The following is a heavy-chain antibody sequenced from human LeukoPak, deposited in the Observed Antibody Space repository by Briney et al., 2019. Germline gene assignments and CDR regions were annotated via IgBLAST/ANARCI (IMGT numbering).Heavy chain of an antibody. V-gene: IGHV4-59*01. D-gene: IGHD1-14*01. CDR1: GGSISSYY. Sequence: PSETLSLTCTVSGGSISSYYWSWIRQPPGKGLEWIGYIYYSGSTNYNPSLKSRVTISVDTSKNQFSLKLSSVTAADTAVYYCARDIRGYYFDYWGQGTLVTVSS. J-gene: IGHJ4*02. CDR2: IYYSGST. CDR3: ARDIRGYYFDY.